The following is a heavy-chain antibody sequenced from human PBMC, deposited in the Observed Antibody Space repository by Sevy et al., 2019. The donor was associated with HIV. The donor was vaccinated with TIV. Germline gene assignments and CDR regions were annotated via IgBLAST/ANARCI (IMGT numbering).Heavy chain of an antibody. Sequence: SETLSLTCTVSGGSISNYYWSWIRQPAGKGLEWIGRIYTCGNTNYNPSLKSRVTMSVDTSKTQFSLKLTSVTAADTSIFRCALSLAYTVDFVFWCEGTLVIVAS. CDR3: ALSLAYTVDFVF. CDR2: IYTCGNT. D-gene: IGHD3-16*01. CDR1: GGSISNYY. J-gene: IGHJ4*02. V-gene: IGHV4-4*07.